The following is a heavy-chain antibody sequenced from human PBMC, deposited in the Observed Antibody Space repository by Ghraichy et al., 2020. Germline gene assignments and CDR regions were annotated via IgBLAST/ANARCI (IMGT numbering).Heavy chain of an antibody. CDR1: GGSFSGYY. CDR3: ARGPYSGSYFEYYYYGMDV. Sequence: SETLSLTCAVYGGSFSGYYWSWIRQPPGKGLEWIGEINHSGSTNYNPSLKSRVTISVDTSKNQFSLKLSSMTAADTAVYYCARGPYSGSYFEYYYYGMDVWGQGTTVTVSS. V-gene: IGHV4-34*01. CDR2: INHSGST. D-gene: IGHD1-26*01. J-gene: IGHJ6*02.